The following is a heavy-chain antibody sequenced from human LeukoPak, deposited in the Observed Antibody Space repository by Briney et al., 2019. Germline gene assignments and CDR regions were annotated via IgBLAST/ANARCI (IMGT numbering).Heavy chain of an antibody. CDR1: GDSISTSSYY. CDR3: ARSYYYDYRQIDY. D-gene: IGHD3-22*01. J-gene: IGHJ4*02. V-gene: IGHV4-39*01. CDR2: IYYSGST. Sequence: SETLSLTCTVSGDSISTSSYYWGWIRQPSGKGLEWLGSIYYSGSTYYNPSLKSRVTISVDTSKNQFSLNLYSVTAADTAVFYCARSYYYDYRQIDYWGQGTLVTVSS.